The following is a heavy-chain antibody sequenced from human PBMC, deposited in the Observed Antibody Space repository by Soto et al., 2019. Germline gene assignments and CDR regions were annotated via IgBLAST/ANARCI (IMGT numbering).Heavy chain of an antibody. CDR2: ISYDGSNK. J-gene: IGHJ6*02. CDR1: GFTFSSYG. CDR3: AKEQPSGRGYSYTGGYYYGMDV. Sequence: QVQLVESGGGVVQPGRSLRLSCAASGFTFSSYGMHWVRQAPGKGLEWVAVISYDGSNKYYADSVKGRFTISRDNSKNTLYLQMNSLRDEETAVYYCAKEQPSGRGYSYTGGYYYGMDVWGQGTTVTVSS. V-gene: IGHV3-30*18. D-gene: IGHD5-18*01.